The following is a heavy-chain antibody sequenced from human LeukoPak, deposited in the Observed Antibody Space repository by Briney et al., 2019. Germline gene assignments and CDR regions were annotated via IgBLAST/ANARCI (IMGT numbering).Heavy chain of an antibody. CDR1: GFTFSSYA. D-gene: IGHD3-22*01. Sequence: GGSLRLSCTASGFTFSSYAMSWVRQAPGKGLEWVSAISGSGGSTYYADSVKGRFTISRDNSKNTLYLQMNSLRAEDTAVYYCAKPYAYSSGYPATDYWGQGTLVTVSS. CDR2: ISGSGGST. CDR3: AKPYAYSSGYPATDY. V-gene: IGHV3-23*01. J-gene: IGHJ4*02.